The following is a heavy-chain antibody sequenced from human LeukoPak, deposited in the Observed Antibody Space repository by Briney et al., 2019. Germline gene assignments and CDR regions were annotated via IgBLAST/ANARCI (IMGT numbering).Heavy chain of an antibody. D-gene: IGHD2-15*01. V-gene: IGHV3-74*01. J-gene: IGHJ4*02. CDR3: ARGHLPGSCTGDSRYSFGY. Sequence: GGSLRLSCAASGFAFSNYWMHWVRQAPGKGLVWVSRIKTDGSDTTYADSVKGRFTISRDNAKNTLYLQMNSLRAEDTAVYYCARGHLPGSCTGDSRYSFGYWGQGTLVTVSS. CDR2: IKTDGSDT. CDR1: GFAFSNYW.